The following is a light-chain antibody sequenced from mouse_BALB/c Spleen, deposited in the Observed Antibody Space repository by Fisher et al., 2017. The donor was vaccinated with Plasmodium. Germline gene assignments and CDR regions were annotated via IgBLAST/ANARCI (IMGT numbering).Light chain of an antibody. CDR2: YTS. Sequence: DIVMTQTPVTLSVTPGDSVSLSCRASQSINNNLHWYQQKSHESPRLLINYTSQSISGIPSRFSGSGSGTDSTLSINSVETEDFGMYFCQQSNSWPLTFGAGTKLELK. CDR3: QQSNSWPLT. J-gene: IGKJ5*01. V-gene: IGKV5-43*01. CDR1: QSINNN.